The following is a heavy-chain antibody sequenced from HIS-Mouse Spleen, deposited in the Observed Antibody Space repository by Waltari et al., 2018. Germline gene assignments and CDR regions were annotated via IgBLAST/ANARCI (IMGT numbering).Heavy chain of an antibody. CDR3: ARHEGQQLVTSLFDY. D-gene: IGHD6-13*01. CDR2: LYYSWST. Sequence: QLQLQESGPGLVKPSETLSLTCTVSGGSISSSSYYWGLFRPPPGKGLEWIGSLYYSWSTYYNPSLKSRVTISVDTSKNQFSLKLSSVTAADTAVYYCARHEGQQLVTSLFDYWGQGTLVTVSS. CDR1: GGSISSSSYY. V-gene: IGHV4-39*01. J-gene: IGHJ4*02.